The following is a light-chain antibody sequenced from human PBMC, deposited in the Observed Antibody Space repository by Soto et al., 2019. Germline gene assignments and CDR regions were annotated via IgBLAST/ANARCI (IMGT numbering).Light chain of an antibody. J-gene: IGLJ1*01. V-gene: IGLV2-14*01. CDR3: SSYTSSSTPYV. CDR1: SRDGGGYNY. Sequence: QSALTQPASVSGSPGQSITISCTGTSRDGGGYNYVSWYQQHPGKAPKLMIYEVSNRPSGVSNRFSGSKSGNTASLTISGLQAEDEAEYYCSSYTSSSTPYVCGTGTKLTVL. CDR2: EVS.